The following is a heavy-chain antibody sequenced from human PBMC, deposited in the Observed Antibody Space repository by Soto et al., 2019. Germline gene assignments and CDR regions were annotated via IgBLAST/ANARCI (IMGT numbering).Heavy chain of an antibody. V-gene: IGHV2-70*11. CDR2: IDWDDDK. CDR1: VFSLSTSGMC. D-gene: IGHD3-10*01. J-gene: IGHJ4*02. Sequence: SGPTLVNPTQTLTLTFTFSVFSLSTSGMCVSWIRQPPGKALEWLARIDWDDDKYYSTSLKTRLTISKDTSKNQVVLTMTNMDPVDTATYYCARTIYGSGSYYNAQIDYWGQGTLVTVSS. CDR3: ARTIYGSGSYYNAQIDY.